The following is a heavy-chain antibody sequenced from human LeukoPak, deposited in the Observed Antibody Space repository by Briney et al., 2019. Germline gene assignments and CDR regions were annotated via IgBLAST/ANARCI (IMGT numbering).Heavy chain of an antibody. D-gene: IGHD6-19*01. CDR1: GGSISSYY. CDR2: IYYSGST. J-gene: IGHJ4*02. V-gene: IGHV4-59*01. Sequence: SETLSLTCTVSGGSISSYYWSWIRQPPGKGLEWIGYIYYSGSTNYNPSLKSRVTISVDTSKNQFSLKLSSVTAADTAVYYCARQKGGVAGLKYYFDYWGQGTLVTVSS. CDR3: ARQKGGVAGLKYYFDY.